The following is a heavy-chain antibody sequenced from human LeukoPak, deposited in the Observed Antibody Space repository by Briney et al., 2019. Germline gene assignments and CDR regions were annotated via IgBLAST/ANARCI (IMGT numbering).Heavy chain of an antibody. V-gene: IGHV3-23*01. CDR3: AKGAYDYVEVAYFDF. J-gene: IGHJ4*02. CDR1: GFSSNNYA. CDR2: IIASGGSI. D-gene: IGHD5-12*01. Sequence: GGSLRLSCTASGFSSNNYAMTWLRQAPGERLEWVSIIIASGGSIFYADSVKGRFTISRDNAKSTLYLQMKSLSVEDTAVYYCAKGAYDYVEVAYFDFWGQGALVTVSS.